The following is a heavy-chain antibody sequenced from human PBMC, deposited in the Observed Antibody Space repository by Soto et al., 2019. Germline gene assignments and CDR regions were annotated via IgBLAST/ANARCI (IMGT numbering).Heavy chain of an antibody. J-gene: IGHJ4*02. CDR3: ARDRDPGQWLTTNYFDY. Sequence: QVQLVESGGGVVQPGRSLRLSCAASGFTFSSYGMHWVRQAPGKGLEWVAVIWYHGSNKYYADSVKGRFTISRDNSKNALYLQMNSLRAEDTAVYYCARDRDPGQWLTTNYFDYWGQGALVTVSS. V-gene: IGHV3-33*01. CDR1: GFTFSSYG. D-gene: IGHD6-19*01. CDR2: IWYHGSNK.